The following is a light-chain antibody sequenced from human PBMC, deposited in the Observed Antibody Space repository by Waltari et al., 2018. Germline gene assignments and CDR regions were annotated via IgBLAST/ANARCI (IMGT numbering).Light chain of an antibody. CDR2: GES. Sequence: IVLPQSPGTLSVSPGARVTVYCRARKTTTSSWLTWYHQKPGQAPRLLIYGESNRAPGIPDRFSGSGSGTDFTLTISRLEPEDSAVYYCQQYDGSVVTFGGGTKVEIK. V-gene: IGKV3-20*01. J-gene: IGKJ4*01. CDR1: KTTTSSW. CDR3: QQYDGSVVT.